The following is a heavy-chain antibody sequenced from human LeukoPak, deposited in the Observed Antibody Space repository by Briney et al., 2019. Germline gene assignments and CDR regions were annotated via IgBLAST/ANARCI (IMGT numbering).Heavy chain of an antibody. Sequence: GESLKISCKGSGYSFTSYWIGWVRQMPGKGLEWMGITYPGDSDTRYSPSFQGQVTISADKSISTAYLQWSSLKASDTAMYYCARVKWNYYDSSGYYEFDYWGQGTLVTVSS. V-gene: IGHV5-51*01. D-gene: IGHD3-22*01. CDR1: GYSFTSYW. J-gene: IGHJ4*02. CDR3: ARVKWNYYDSSGYYEFDY. CDR2: TYPGDSDT.